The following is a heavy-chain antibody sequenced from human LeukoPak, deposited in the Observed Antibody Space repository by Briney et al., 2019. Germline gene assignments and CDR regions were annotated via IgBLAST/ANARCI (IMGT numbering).Heavy chain of an antibody. CDR2: IYYRGST. V-gene: IGHV4-59*08. J-gene: IGHJ6*02. CDR1: GGSVSTYY. CDR3: ARQDHGMDV. Sequence: SETLSLTCTVSGGSVSTYYWSWIRQPPGKRLEWIGYIYYRGSTNYNSSLKSRVTISVDTSKNQFSLKLSSVTAADTAVYYCARQDHGMDVWGQGTTVTVSS.